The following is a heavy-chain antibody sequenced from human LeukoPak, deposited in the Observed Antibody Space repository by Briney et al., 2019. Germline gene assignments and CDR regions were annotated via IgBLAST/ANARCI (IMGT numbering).Heavy chain of an antibody. V-gene: IGHV3-53*01. J-gene: IGHJ1*01. CDR2: LYTGGGT. D-gene: IGHD3-22*01. CDR3: ARDTPYYDSSGYYLEYFQH. CDR1: GFSVRTTY. Sequence: PGGSLRLSCAASGFSVRTTYMSWVRQAPGKGLEWVSVLYTGGGTDHADSVKGRFTISRDNSKNTLSLQMNSLRAEDTAVYYCARDTPYYDSSGYYLEYFQHWGQGTLVTVSS.